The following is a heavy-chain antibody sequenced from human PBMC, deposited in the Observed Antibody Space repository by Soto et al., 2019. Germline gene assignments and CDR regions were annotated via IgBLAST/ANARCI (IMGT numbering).Heavy chain of an antibody. CDR2: IIPIFGTA. V-gene: IGHV1-69*06. Sequence: SVKVSCKASGGTFSSYSISWVRQAPGQGLEWMGGIIPIFGTANYAQKFQGRVTITADKSTSTAYMELSSLRSEDTAVYYCARAHGGATGGYYYYYGMDVWGQGTTVTVSS. D-gene: IGHD1-26*01. J-gene: IGHJ6*02. CDR3: ARAHGGATGGYYYYYGMDV. CDR1: GGTFSSYS.